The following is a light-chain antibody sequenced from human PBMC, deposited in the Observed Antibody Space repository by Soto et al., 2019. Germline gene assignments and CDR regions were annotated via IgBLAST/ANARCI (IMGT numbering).Light chain of an antibody. J-gene: IGLJ2*01. CDR2: GNN. CDR3: QSFDSRLSGWV. Sequence: QPVLTQPPSVSGAPGQRVTISCTGSSSNIGAGYDVHWYQHLPGTAPKLLVHGNNDWPSGVPDRFSASKSDTSASLAITGLQVEDEADYYCQSFDSRLSGWVFGGGTKLTVL. CDR1: SSNIGAGYD. V-gene: IGLV1-40*01.